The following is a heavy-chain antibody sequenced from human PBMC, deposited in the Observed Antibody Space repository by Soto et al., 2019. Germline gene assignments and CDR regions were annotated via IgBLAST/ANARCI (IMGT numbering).Heavy chain of an antibody. Sequence: SVKVSCKASGGTFSSYAISWVRQAPGQGLEWMGGIIPIFGTANYAQKFQGRVTITADESTSTAYMELSSLRSEDTAVYYCARAAKRYYYDSSGYWFQHWGQGTLVTVSS. J-gene: IGHJ1*01. CDR2: IIPIFGTA. D-gene: IGHD3-22*01. V-gene: IGHV1-69*13. CDR1: GGTFSSYA. CDR3: ARAAKRYYYDSSGYWFQH.